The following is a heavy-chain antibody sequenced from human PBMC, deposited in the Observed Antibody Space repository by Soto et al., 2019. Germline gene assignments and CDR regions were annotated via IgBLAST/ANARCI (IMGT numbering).Heavy chain of an antibody. CDR3: ARDFGRFGVDRSDAFDI. CDR2: IWYDGSNK. D-gene: IGHD3-3*01. J-gene: IGHJ3*02. CDR1: GFTFSSYG. Sequence: PGGSLRLSCAASGFTFSSYGMHWVRQAPGKGLEWVAVIWYDGSNKYYADSVKGRFTISRDNSKNTLYLQMNSLRAEDTAVYYCARDFGRFGVDRSDAFDIWGQGTMVTVSS. V-gene: IGHV3-33*01.